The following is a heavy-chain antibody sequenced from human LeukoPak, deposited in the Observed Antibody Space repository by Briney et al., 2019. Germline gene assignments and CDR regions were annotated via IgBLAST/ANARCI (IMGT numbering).Heavy chain of an antibody. D-gene: IGHD3-22*01. Sequence: GGSLRLSCAASGFSFSGDAIHWVRQAPGKGLEWVAVISYDGNYESYADSVKGRFTISRDNSKNTVYLQMNSLRADDTAVYYCAKDGFYDTSGYYFDYFDFWGQGTLVTVSS. CDR2: ISYDGNYE. J-gene: IGHJ4*02. CDR3: AKDGFYDTSGYYFDYFDF. V-gene: IGHV3-30*18. CDR1: GFSFSGDA.